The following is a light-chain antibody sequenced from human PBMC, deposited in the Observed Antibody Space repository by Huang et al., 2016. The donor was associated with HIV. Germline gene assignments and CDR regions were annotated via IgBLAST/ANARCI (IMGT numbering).Light chain of an antibody. CDR1: QAISNY. V-gene: IGKV1-17*03. CDR2: AAS. J-gene: IGKJ1*01. Sequence: DIQMTQSPSATSASVGDKVTITCRASQAISNYLVWFQQKPGRAPKRLIYAASSLQSGVPSRFSGSGYGTKFTLTISSLQPEDFATYYCLQHHAYPRTFGPGTKVEVK. CDR3: LQHHAYPRT.